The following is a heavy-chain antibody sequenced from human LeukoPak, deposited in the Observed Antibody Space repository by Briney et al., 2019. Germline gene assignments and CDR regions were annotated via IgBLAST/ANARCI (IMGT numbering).Heavy chain of an antibody. V-gene: IGHV1-18*01. CDR3: ARGGLTSRIDY. CDR1: GFTFTSYG. J-gene: IGHJ4*02. D-gene: IGHD3-10*01. CDR2: ISAYNGNT. Sequence: GASVKVSCKTSGFTFTSYGFTWVRQAPGQGPEWMGWISAYNGNTNYAQKLQDRVTMTTDTSTSTAYMELRRLRSDDTAIYYCARGGLTSRIDYWGQGTLVTVSS.